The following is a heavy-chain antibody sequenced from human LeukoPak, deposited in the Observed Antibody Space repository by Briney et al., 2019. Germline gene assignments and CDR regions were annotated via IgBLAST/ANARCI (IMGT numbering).Heavy chain of an antibody. CDR3: ARDSGSGFYEMTY. CDR2: INTDTGNT. D-gene: IGHD3-22*01. J-gene: IGHJ4*02. V-gene: IGHV1-3*04. Sequence: ASVKVSCKASGYSFVGYGITWVRQAPGQRLEWMGWINTDTGNTQYSQKFQGRVTITKDTSASTAYMELSTLRSEDTAVYYCARDSGSGFYEMTYGGQGTLVIVSS. CDR1: GYSFVGYG.